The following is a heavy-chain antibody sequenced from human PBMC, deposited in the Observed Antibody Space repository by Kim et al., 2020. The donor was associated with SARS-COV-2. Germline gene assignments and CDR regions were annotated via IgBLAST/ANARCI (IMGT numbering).Heavy chain of an antibody. Sequence: NPSLQRPVTISVDTSKNQFSLKLSSVTAADTAVYYCARHKSSGSYYFDYWGQGTLVTVSS. D-gene: IGHD1-26*01. J-gene: IGHJ4*02. CDR3: ARHKSSGSYYFDY. V-gene: IGHV4-59*08.